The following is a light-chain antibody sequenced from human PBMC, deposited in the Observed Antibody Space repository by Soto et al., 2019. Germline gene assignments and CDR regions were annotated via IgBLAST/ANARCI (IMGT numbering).Light chain of an antibody. CDR3: LQHKSYPRT. CDR2: GAS. V-gene: IGKV1-17*03. Sequence: DIQMTQSPSAMSASVGDRVTITCRASQGIGNYLAWFQQKPGKVPKRLIYGASNLQSGVPSRFSGSGSRTEFTLTISSLQPEDFVTYYCLQHKSYPRTFGQGTKVDIK. CDR1: QGIGNY. J-gene: IGKJ1*01.